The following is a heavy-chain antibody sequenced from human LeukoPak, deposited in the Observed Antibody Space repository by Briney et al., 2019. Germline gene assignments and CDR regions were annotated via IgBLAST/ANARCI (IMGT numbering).Heavy chain of an antibody. CDR3: ARDLVDCSSTSCYGLYFDY. D-gene: IGHD2-2*01. CDR1: GGSISSGSYY. V-gene: IGHV4-61*02. CDR2: IYTSGST. J-gene: IGHJ4*02. Sequence: SETLSLTCTVSGGSISSGSYYWSWIRQPAGKGLEWIGRIYTSGSTNYNPSLKSRVTISVDTSKNQFSLKLSSVTAADTAVYYCARDLVDCSSTSCYGLYFDYWGQGTLVTVSS.